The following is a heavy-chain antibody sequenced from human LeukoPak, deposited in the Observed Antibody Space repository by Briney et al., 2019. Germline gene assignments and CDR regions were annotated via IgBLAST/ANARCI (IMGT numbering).Heavy chain of an antibody. CDR1: GFTFINYW. V-gene: IGHV3-74*01. CDR3: ARVPSVFDL. Sequence: AGSLRLSCAASGFTFINYWMHWVRQAPGKWLGWVSRINRDGSSTDYLDSVKGRFPISRDKARNPLYLQMNSLRAEDTAVYYCARVPSVFDLWGQGTMVTVSS. CDR2: INRDGSST. J-gene: IGHJ3*01.